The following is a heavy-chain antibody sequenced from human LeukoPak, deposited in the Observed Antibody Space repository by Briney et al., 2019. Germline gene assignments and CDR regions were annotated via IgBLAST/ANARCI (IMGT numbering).Heavy chain of an antibody. CDR3: ARYCYDEIAFDI. V-gene: IGHV3-66*01. D-gene: IGHD3-22*01. CDR2: IYSGGST. J-gene: IGHJ3*02. Sequence: PGGSLRLSCAASGFTFSNAWMSWVRQAPGKGLEWVSVIYSGGSTYYADSVKGRSTISRDNAKNSLYLQMNSLRDEDTAVYYCARYCYDEIAFDIWGQGTMVTVSS. CDR1: GFTFSNAW.